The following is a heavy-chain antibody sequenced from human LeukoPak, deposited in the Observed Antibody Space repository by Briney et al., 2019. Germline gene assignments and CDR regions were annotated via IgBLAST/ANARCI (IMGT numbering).Heavy chain of an antibody. V-gene: IGHV2-70*17. D-gene: IGHD3-10*01. CDR2: IDWDDDK. Sequence: ESGPTLVNPTQTLTLTCTFSGFSLTTSGMCVSWIRQPPVKALEGLARIDWDDDKFYSTSLKTRLTISKDTSKNQVVLTMTNMDPVDTATYYCARTRFGDQGFRIDFWGQGTLVTLSS. J-gene: IGHJ4*02. CDR3: ARTRFGDQGFRIDF. CDR1: GFSLTTSGMC.